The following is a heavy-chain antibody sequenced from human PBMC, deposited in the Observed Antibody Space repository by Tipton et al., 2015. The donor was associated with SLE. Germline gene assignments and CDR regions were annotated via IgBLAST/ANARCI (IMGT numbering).Heavy chain of an antibody. CDR1: GGSIRSGGYF. V-gene: IGHV4-31*03. CDR2: IQFSGST. CDR3: ASDGVWNPI. J-gene: IGHJ3*02. D-gene: IGHD1-1*01. Sequence: LRLSCTVSGGSIRSGGYFWSWIRQHPGKGLEWIGDIQFSGSTYYNPSLKSRVSISVDTSKNEFSLMLNSVTAADTAVYYCASDGVWNPIWGQGTMVTVSS.